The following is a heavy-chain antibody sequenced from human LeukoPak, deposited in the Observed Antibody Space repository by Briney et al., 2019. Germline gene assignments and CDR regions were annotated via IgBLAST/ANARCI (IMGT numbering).Heavy chain of an antibody. CDR3: ARWRGYFPENYFDY. CDR2: IYTSGST. D-gene: IGHD2-21*01. Sequence: SETLSLTCTVSGGSISSGSYYWSWIRQPAGKGLEWIGRIYTSGSTNYNPSLKSRVTISVDTSKNQFSLKLSSVTAADTAVYYCARWRGYFPENYFDYWGQGTLVTVSS. CDR1: GGSISSGSYY. J-gene: IGHJ4*02. V-gene: IGHV4-61*02.